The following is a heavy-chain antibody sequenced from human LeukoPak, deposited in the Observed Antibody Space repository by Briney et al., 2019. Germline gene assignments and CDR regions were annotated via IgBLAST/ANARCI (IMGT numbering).Heavy chain of an antibody. V-gene: IGHV4-34*01. CDR1: GGSFSGYY. CDR2: INHSGST. J-gene: IGHJ4*02. Sequence: SETLSLTCAVYGGSFSGYYWSWIRQPPGKGLEWIGEINHSGSTNYNPSLKSRVTISVDTSKNQFSLKLSPVTAADTAVYYCARPLDSSGYYYGYWGQGTLVTVSS. D-gene: IGHD3-22*01. CDR3: ARPLDSSGYYYGY.